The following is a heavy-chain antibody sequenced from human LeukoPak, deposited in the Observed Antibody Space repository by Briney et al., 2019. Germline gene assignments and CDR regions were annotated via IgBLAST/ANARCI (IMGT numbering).Heavy chain of an antibody. Sequence: ASVKVSCKASGYTFTSYYMHWVRQAPGQGLEWMEIINPSGGSTSYAQKFQGRVTMTRDTSASTVYMELSSLRSEDTAVYYCARGFGRQWLVFYWGQGTLVTVSS. D-gene: IGHD6-19*01. V-gene: IGHV1-46*01. CDR3: ARGFGRQWLVFY. CDR2: INPSGGST. J-gene: IGHJ4*02. CDR1: GYTFTSYY.